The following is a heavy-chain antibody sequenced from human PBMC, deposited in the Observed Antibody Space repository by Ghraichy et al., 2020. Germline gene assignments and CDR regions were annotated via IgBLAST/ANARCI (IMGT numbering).Heavy chain of an antibody. Sequence: SETLSLTCAVYGGSFSGYYWSWIRQPPGKGLEWIGEINHSGSTNYNPSLKSRVTISVDTSKNQFSLKLSSVTAADTAVYYCARGRPYCSSTSCYGGGWFDPWGQGTLVTVSS. V-gene: IGHV4-34*01. J-gene: IGHJ5*02. CDR2: INHSGST. D-gene: IGHD2-2*01. CDR1: GGSFSGYY. CDR3: ARGRPYCSSTSCYGGGWFDP.